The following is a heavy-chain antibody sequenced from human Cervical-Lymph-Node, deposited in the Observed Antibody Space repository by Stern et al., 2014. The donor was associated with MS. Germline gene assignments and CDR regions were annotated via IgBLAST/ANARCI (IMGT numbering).Heavy chain of an antibody. CDR2: LSYSGTT. Sequence: QVQLQESGPGVVKPSQTLSLTCTVTGGSLTSGGYFWNWVRPYPGKGLEWIGFLSYSGTTSYSASLKGRISISVDTSKNQFSLKLKYVTAADTAIYFCARDDRSRFTDWGQGTLVTVSS. V-gene: IGHV4-31*03. D-gene: IGHD1-14*01. CDR3: ARDDRSRFTD. J-gene: IGHJ4*02. CDR1: GGSLTSGGYF.